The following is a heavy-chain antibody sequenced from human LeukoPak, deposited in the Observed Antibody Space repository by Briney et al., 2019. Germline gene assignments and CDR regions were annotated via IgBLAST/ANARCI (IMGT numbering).Heavy chain of an antibody. CDR1: GFTFSGYV. V-gene: IGHV3-21*01. CDR3: ATSGSYDY. Sequence: PGGSLRLSCAASGFTFSGYVMTWVRQAPGKGLECVSSITFSSSHIYYADSVKGRFTISRDNTKDSLYLQMNSLRAEDTAIYYCATSGSYDYWGQGTLVTVSS. J-gene: IGHJ4*02. CDR2: ITFSSSHI. D-gene: IGHD1-26*01.